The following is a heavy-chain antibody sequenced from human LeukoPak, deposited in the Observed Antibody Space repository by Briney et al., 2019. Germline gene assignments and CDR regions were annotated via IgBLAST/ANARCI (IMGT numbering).Heavy chain of an antibody. CDR3: ARDRGNYYGSVLPHDDAFDI. J-gene: IGHJ3*02. Sequence: GGSLRLSCAVSGFTFTDTYMTWIRQAPGKGLESLSYISPSGTDISYADSVKGRFTISRDNSKNTLYLQMGSLRAEDMAVYYCARDRGNYYGSVLPHDDAFDIWGQGTMVTVSS. D-gene: IGHD3-10*01. V-gene: IGHV3-11*04. CDR1: GFTFTDTY. CDR2: ISPSGTDI.